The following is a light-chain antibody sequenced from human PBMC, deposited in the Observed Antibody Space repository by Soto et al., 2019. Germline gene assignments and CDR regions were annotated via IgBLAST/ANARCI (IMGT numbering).Light chain of an antibody. Sequence: DIQMTQSPSTLSASVGDRVTITCRASQSISSWLAWYQQTPGKAPKVLIYKASSLESGVPSRFSGSGFGTEFTLTISSLQPDDIATYYCQQYNSYWTFGQGTKVEIK. CDR3: QQYNSYWT. V-gene: IGKV1-5*03. CDR1: QSISSW. CDR2: KAS. J-gene: IGKJ1*01.